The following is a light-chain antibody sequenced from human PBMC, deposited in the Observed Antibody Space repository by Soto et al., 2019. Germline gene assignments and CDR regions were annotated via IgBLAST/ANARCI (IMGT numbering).Light chain of an antibody. CDR1: QSVNTD. V-gene: IGKV3D-15*01. J-gene: IGKJ5*01. CDR3: QQYNSWPIT. CDR2: GAS. Sequence: EIVMTQSPATLYVSPGESATLSCRASQSVNTDLAWYVQKPGQAPRRLIYGASTWGTGVPPRFTGSGSGTEFTLTISSLQSEDFAVYYCQQYNSWPITFGQGTRLEIK.